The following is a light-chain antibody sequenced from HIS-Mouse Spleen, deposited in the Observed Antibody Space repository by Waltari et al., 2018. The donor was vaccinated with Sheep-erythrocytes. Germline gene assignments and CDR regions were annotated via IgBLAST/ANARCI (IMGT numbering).Light chain of an antibody. CDR3: QQRSNWLT. Sequence: DIVMTQSPLSLPVTPGEPASTSCRSSQSLLHSNGYNYLDWYLQKPGQSPQRLIYLGSNRASGVPDRFSGSGSGTDFTLTISSLEPEDFAVYYCQQRSNWLTFGGGTKVEIK. CDR2: LGS. CDR1: QSLLHSNGYNY. V-gene: IGKV2-28*01. J-gene: IGKJ4*01.